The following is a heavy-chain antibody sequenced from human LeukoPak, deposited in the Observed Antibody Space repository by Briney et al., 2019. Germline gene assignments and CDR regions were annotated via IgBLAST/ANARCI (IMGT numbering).Heavy chain of an antibody. J-gene: IGHJ6*02. Sequence: GGSLRLPCAASGFTFSSYAMHWVRQAPGKGLEWVAVISYDGSNKYYADSVKGRFTISRDNPKNTLYLQMNSLRAEDTAVYYCARGLRAYYYYGMGVWGQGTTVTVSS. D-gene: IGHD3-3*01. V-gene: IGHV3-30-3*01. CDR3: ARGLRAYYYYGMGV. CDR2: ISYDGSNK. CDR1: GFTFSSYA.